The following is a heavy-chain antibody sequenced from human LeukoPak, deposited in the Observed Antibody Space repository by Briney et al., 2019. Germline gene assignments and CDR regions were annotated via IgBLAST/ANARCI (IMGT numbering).Heavy chain of an antibody. D-gene: IGHD6-13*01. CDR1: GSSFTNYW. V-gene: IGHV5-51*01. CDR2: IYPGDSDT. J-gene: IGHJ4*02. CDR3: ARRSSGWSVDY. Sequence: GESLKISCKGSGSSFTNYWIGWVRQMPGKGLEWMGIIYPGDSDTRYRPSFQGQVTISADKSISTTYLQWSSLKASDTAMYYCARRSSGWSVDYWGQGTLVTVSA.